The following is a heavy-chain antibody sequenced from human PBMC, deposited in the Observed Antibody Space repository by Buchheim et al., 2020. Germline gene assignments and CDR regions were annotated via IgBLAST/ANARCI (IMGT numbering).Heavy chain of an antibody. CDR1: GFTFSSYW. J-gene: IGHJ4*02. CDR3: AKPPITIFGVVIDYYFDY. Sequence: EVQLVESGGGLVQPGGSLRLSCAASGFTFSSYWMSWVRQAPGKGLEWVANIKQDGSEKYYVDSVKGRFTISRDNAKNSLYLQMNSLRAEDTAVYYCAKPPITIFGVVIDYYFDYWGQGTL. CDR2: IKQDGSEK. V-gene: IGHV3-7*03. D-gene: IGHD3-3*01.